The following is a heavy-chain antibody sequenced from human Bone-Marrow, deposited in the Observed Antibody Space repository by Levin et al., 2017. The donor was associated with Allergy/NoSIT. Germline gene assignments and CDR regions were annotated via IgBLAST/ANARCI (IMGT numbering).Heavy chain of an antibody. J-gene: IGHJ4*02. D-gene: IGHD3-22*01. V-gene: IGHV3-23*01. CDR2: ISGSGGST. CDR3: AKQYYDTSGRHYAYYFDC. Sequence: GESLKISCAASGFTFNNYAMTWVRQAPGKGLEWVSSISGSGGSTYYADSVKGRFTLSRDNSKNTLYLQMNALRAEDTAIYFCAKQYYDTSGRHYAYYFDCWGQGTLVTVSS. CDR1: GFTFNNYA.